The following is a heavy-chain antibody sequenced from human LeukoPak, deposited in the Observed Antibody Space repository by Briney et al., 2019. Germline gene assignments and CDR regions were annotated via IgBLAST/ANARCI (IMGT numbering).Heavy chain of an antibody. CDR1: GFTFSSYG. Sequence: PGRSLRLSCAASGFTFSSYGMHWVRQAPGKGLEWVAVIWYDGSNKYYADSVKGRFTISRDNSKNTLYLQMNSLRAEDTAVYYCARDSGYGDYNRWPFTIDYWGQGTLVTVSS. J-gene: IGHJ4*02. V-gene: IGHV3-33*01. D-gene: IGHD4-17*01. CDR2: IWYDGSNK. CDR3: ARDSGYGDYNRWPFTIDY.